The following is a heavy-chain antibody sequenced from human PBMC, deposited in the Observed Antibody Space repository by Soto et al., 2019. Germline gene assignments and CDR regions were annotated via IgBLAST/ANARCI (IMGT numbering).Heavy chain of an antibody. J-gene: IGHJ4*02. V-gene: IGHV3-23*01. D-gene: IGHD6-13*01. Sequence: EVQLLESGGGVVQPGGSLRLSCAASGFTFSSYAMSWVRQAPGKGLEWVSAISGSAGSTYYADSVKGRFTISRDNSKNTLYLRMNSLRAEDTAVYYCAKPNSSSWYSFDYWGQGTLVTVSS. CDR2: ISGSAGST. CDR1: GFTFSSYA. CDR3: AKPNSSSWYSFDY.